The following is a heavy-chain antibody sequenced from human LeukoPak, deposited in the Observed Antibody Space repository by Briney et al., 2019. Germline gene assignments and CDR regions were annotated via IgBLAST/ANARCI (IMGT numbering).Heavy chain of an antibody. Sequence: PGGSLRLSCAASGFTFSSYEMNWVRQAPGKGLVWVSRINSDGSSTNYADSVRGRFSISRDNAKNTLYLHMNSLRADDTAVYYCARGLSGYASSLGYWGQGTLVTVSS. V-gene: IGHV3-74*01. J-gene: IGHJ4*02. CDR3: ARGLSGYASSLGY. CDR2: INSDGSST. D-gene: IGHD2-2*01. CDR1: GFTFSSYE.